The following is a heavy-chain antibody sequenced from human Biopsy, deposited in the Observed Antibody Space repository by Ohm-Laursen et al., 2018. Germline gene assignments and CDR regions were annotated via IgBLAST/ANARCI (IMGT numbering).Heavy chain of an antibody. D-gene: IGHD3-16*01. J-gene: IGHJ6*02. CDR1: GKTFSDYY. CDR2: INHRGST. CDR3: ARAVDYYDPYYYYGLDV. Sequence: SETLSLTCEVYGKTFSDYYWSWIRQTPGKGLEWIGEINHRGSTNYNPSLKSRVTISVDTSKNQFSLKLRSVTAADTAVYYCARAVDYYDPYYYYGLDVWGQGTTVTVSS. V-gene: IGHV4-34*01.